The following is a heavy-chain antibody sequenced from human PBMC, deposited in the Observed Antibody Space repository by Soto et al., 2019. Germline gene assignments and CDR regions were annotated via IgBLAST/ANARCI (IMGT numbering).Heavy chain of an antibody. CDR1: GFTFSSYA. CDR2: ISGSGGST. Sequence: PGGSLRLSCAASGFTFSSYAMSWVRQAPGKGLEWVSAISGSGGSTYYADSVKGRFTISRDNSKNTLYLQMNSLRAEDTAVYYCATRSYDSSGYYPLQHWGQGTPVTVSS. D-gene: IGHD3-22*01. V-gene: IGHV3-23*01. CDR3: ATRSYDSSGYYPLQH. J-gene: IGHJ1*01.